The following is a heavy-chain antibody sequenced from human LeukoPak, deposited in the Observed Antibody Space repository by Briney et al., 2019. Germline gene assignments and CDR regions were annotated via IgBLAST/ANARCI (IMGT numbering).Heavy chain of an antibody. CDR1: GFSFGNYA. CDR2: ISGTGGAT. J-gene: IGHJ5*01. Sequence: GGSLRLSCVASGFSFGNYATSWVRQAPGKGLQWVSQISGTGGATWYAGFARDRFTISRDNSKKTLYLQMSGLRVEDTAMYYCVKDPRDTYGTNWFVSWGQGTLLIVSS. V-gene: IGHV3-23*01. CDR3: VKDPRDTYGTNWFVS. D-gene: IGHD2-21*01.